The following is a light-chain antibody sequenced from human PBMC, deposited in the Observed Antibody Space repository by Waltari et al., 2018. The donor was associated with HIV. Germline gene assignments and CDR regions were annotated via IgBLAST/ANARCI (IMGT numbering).Light chain of an antibody. Sequence: SYILTQPPSVSVAPGQTARITCGGNNIGDKSVHWYQQKPGQAPVLVVYDERDRPSGIPERFSGSNSGNTSTLTISRVEAGDEADYYCQVWDSSSDRNYVFGTGTKVTVL. V-gene: IGLV3-21*02. CDR2: DER. CDR3: QVWDSSSDRNYV. CDR1: NIGDKS. J-gene: IGLJ1*01.